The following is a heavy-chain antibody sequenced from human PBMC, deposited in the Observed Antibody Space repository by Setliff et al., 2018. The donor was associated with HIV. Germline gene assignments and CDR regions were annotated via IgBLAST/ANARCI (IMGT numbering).Heavy chain of an antibody. Sequence: SETLSLTCTVSGGSISSYYWSWIRQPAGKGLEWIGRIYSSGSTNYNPSLKSRVTMSVDTSKNQFSLKLSSVTAADTAVYYCARGRRVVPAAESNWFDPWGQGTLVTVSS. J-gene: IGHJ5*02. CDR2: IYSSGST. D-gene: IGHD2-2*01. CDR1: GGSISSYY. CDR3: ARGRRVVPAAESNWFDP. V-gene: IGHV4-4*07.